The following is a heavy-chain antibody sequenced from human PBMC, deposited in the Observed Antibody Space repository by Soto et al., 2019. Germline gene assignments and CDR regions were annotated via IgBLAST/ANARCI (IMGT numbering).Heavy chain of an antibody. CDR1: GFTFSSYA. CDR3: AKAGENYDFWSGYPLPKYYFDY. D-gene: IGHD3-3*01. J-gene: IGHJ4*02. V-gene: IGHV3-23*01. Sequence: PGGSLRLSCAASGFTFSSYAMSWVRQAPGKGLEWVSAISGSGGSTYYADSVKGRFTISRDNSKNTLYLQMNSLRAEDTAVYYCAKAGENYDFWSGYPLPKYYFDYWGQGT. CDR2: ISGSGGST.